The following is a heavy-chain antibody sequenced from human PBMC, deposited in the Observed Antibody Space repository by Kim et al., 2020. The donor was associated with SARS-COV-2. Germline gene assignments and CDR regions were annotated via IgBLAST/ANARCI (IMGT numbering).Heavy chain of an antibody. V-gene: IGHV1-8*01. CDR2: MNPNSGNT. CDR3: ARDISGYIAAAGDY. J-gene: IGHJ4*02. Sequence: ASVKVSCKASGYTFTSYDINWVRQATGQGLEWMGWMNPNSGNTGYAQKFQGRVTMTRNTSISTAYMELSSLRSEDTAVYHCARDISGYIAAAGDYWGQGTLVTVSS. D-gene: IGHD6-13*01. CDR1: GYTFTSYD.